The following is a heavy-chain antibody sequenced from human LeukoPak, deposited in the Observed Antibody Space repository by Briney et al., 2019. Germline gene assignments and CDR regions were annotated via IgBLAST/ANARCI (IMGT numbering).Heavy chain of an antibody. V-gene: IGHV3-23*01. Sequence: GGSLRLSCAASGFTFSSYAMSWVRQAPGKGLEWVSAISGSGGSTYYADSVKGRFTISRDNSKNTLYLQMNSLRAEDTAVYYCAIYCSSISCYTMGAFDIWGQGTMVTVSS. CDR2: ISGSGGST. CDR3: AIYCSSISCYTMGAFDI. J-gene: IGHJ3*02. CDR1: GFTFSSYA. D-gene: IGHD2-2*02.